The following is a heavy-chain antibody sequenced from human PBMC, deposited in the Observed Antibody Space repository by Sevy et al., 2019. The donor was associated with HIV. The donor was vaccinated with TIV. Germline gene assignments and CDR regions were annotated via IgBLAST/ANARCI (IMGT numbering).Heavy chain of an antibody. Sequence: ASVKVSCKASGGTFSSYAISWVRQAPGQGLEWMGGIIPIFGTANYAQKFQGRVTITADKSTSTAYMELSSLRSEDTAVYYYATKANYDILTGVFDPWGQGTLVTVSS. D-gene: IGHD3-9*01. J-gene: IGHJ5*02. V-gene: IGHV1-69*06. CDR1: GGTFSSYA. CDR2: IIPIFGTA. CDR3: ATKANYDILTGVFDP.